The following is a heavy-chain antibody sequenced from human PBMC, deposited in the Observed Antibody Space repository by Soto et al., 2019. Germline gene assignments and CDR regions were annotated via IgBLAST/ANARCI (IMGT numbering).Heavy chain of an antibody. CDR1: GYTITTYG. D-gene: IGHD2-2*01. J-gene: IGHJ4*02. V-gene: IGHV1-18*01. CDR3: AREYCSGTSCYGGDY. CDR2: ISTYNDDT. Sequence: QVQLVQSGAEVKKPGASVKVSCKASGYTITTYGISWVRRAPGQGLEWMGWISTYNDDTVYAQSLQGRVTLTTDTSTSRAYVEVRSLTSDDTAVYYCAREYCSGTSCYGGDYWGEGTLVTVSS.